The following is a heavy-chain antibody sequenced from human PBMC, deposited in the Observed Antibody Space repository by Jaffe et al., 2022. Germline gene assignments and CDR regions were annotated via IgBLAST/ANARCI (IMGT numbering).Heavy chain of an antibody. D-gene: IGHD6-19*01. CDR3: ARGYMVSVAGHYYYYMDV. J-gene: IGHJ6*03. V-gene: IGHV1-69*01. Sequence: QVQLVQSGAEVKKPGSSVKVSCKASGGTFSSYAISWVRQAPGQGLEWMGGIIPIFGTANYAQKFQGRVTITADESTSTAYMELSSLRSEDTAVYYCARGYMVSVAGHYYYYMDVWGKGTTVTVSS. CDR1: GGTFSSYA. CDR2: IIPIFGTA.